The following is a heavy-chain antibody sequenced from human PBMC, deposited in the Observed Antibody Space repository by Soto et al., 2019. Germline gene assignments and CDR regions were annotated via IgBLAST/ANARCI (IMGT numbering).Heavy chain of an antibody. Sequence: ASVKVSCKAPGYTFTSYGISWVRQAPGQGLEWMGWISAYNGNTNYAQKLQGRVTMTTDTSTSTAYMELRSLRSDDTAVYYCARQDIVVVPADYYYGMDVWGQGTTVTVSS. CDR2: ISAYNGNT. V-gene: IGHV1-18*01. CDR1: GYTFTSYG. J-gene: IGHJ6*02. CDR3: ARQDIVVVPADYYYGMDV. D-gene: IGHD2-2*01.